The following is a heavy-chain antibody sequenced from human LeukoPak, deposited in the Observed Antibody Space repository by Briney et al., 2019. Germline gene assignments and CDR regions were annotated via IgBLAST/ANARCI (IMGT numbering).Heavy chain of an antibody. Sequence: PSETLSLTCTVSGGSISTYYWNWIRQPPGKGLEWIGYIYHSGSTNYNPSFQSRVTISVDTSKNQFSLNLNSVTAADTAVYYCAREHHYYDSSADAFDIWGQGTMVTVSS. CDR1: GGSISTYY. D-gene: IGHD3-22*01. CDR2: IYHSGST. J-gene: IGHJ3*02. V-gene: IGHV4-59*01. CDR3: AREHHYYDSSADAFDI.